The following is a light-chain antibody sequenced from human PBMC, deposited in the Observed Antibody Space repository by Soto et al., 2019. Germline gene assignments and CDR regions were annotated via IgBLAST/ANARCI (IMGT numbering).Light chain of an antibody. CDR2: GAS. CDR1: QSVSIN. CDR3: QQYNNWPIT. J-gene: IGKJ5*01. Sequence: EIVMTQSPVTLSVSPGERATLSCRASQSVSINLAWYQQKPGQAPRLLIYGASTRATGIPARFSGSGSGTEFTLTISSLQSEDFAVYYCQQYNNWPITFGQGTRLEIK. V-gene: IGKV3-15*01.